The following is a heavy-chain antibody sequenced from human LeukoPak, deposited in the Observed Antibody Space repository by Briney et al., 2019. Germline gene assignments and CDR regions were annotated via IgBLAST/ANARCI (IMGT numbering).Heavy chain of an antibody. Sequence: TSETLSLTCTVSGGSISISSCYWGWIRQPPGKGLEWIGSIYYSGSTYYNPSLKSRVTISVDTSKNQFSLKLSSVTAADTAVYYCARGLGEFRVTNWFDPWGQGTLVTVSS. J-gene: IGHJ5*02. CDR1: GGSISISSCY. D-gene: IGHD3-16*01. CDR2: IYYSGST. CDR3: ARGLGEFRVTNWFDP. V-gene: IGHV4-39*01.